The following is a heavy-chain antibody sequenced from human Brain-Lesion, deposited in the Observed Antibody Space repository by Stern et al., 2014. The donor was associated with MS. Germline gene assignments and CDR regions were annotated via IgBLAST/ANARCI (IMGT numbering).Heavy chain of an antibody. Sequence: VQLEESGGGVVQPGTSLRLSCAASGFTFSSYGMHWVRQAPGKGLEWVALAWYDGSTAYYTNSVKGRFTISRDNSKNTQSLQMNSLTAEDTAVYYCARGHIPYAYNYLFDYWGQGTLVTVSS. J-gene: IGHJ4*02. CDR1: GFTFSSYG. CDR2: AWYDGSTA. D-gene: IGHD5-24*01. CDR3: ARGHIPYAYNYLFDY. V-gene: IGHV3-33*01.